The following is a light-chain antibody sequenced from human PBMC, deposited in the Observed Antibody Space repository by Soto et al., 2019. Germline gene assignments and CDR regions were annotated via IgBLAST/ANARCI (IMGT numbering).Light chain of an antibody. Sequence: QSVLSHPASVSGSPRQPITPSCTGTSSDVGGYNYVSWFQQHPGKAPKLKIYEVSTRPSGVSTRFSGSKSGYTASLTISEPQAEADPDHYCPSSTPTNTPVLCGG. CDR2: EVS. CDR1: SSDVGGYNY. J-gene: IGLJ3*02. V-gene: IGLV2-14*03. CDR3: PSSTPTNTPV.